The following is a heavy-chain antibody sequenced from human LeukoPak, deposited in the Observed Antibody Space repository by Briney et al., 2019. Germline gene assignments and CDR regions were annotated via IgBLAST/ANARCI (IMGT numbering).Heavy chain of an antibody. D-gene: IGHD6-13*01. CDR2: MNPNSGNT. CDR1: GYTFTSYD. CDR3: ARDILATSIAAPYY. V-gene: IGHV1-8*01. Sequence: ASVKVSCKASGYTFTSYDINWVRQATGQGLEWMGWMNPNSGNTGYAQKFQGRVTMTRNTSISTAYMELSSLRSEDTAVYYCARDILATSIAAPYYWGQGTLVTVSS. J-gene: IGHJ4*02.